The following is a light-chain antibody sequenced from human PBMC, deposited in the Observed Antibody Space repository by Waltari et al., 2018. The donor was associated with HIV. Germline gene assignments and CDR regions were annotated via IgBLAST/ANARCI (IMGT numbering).Light chain of an antibody. J-gene: IGLJ2*01. CDR2: NTN. V-gene: IGLV8-61*01. CDR3: VLYMGSGISV. Sequence: QTVVTQDPSFSVSPGGTVTLTCGLSSGSVSTTYYPSWYQHTPGQAPRTLIYNTNTRSSGVPDRFSGSILGNKAALNITGAQADDECDYYCVLYMGSGISVFGGGTKLTVL. CDR1: SGSVSTTYY.